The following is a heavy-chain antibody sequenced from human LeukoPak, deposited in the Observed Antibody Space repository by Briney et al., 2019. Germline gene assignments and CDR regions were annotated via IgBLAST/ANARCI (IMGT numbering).Heavy chain of an antibody. CDR1: GFTVSSNY. CDR3: AKRSDYSGNWNYFDY. V-gene: IGHV3-53*01. CDR2: IFSGGTT. D-gene: IGHD4-23*01. J-gene: IGHJ4*02. Sequence: GGSLRLSCAASGFTVSSNYMSWVRQAPGKGLEWVSVIFSGGTTYYADSVKGRFTISRDNSKNTLYLQMNSLRAEDTAVYYCAKRSDYSGNWNYFDYWGQGTPVTVSS.